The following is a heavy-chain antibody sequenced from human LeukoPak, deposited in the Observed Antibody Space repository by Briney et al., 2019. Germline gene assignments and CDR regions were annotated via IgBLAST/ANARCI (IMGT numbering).Heavy chain of an antibody. CDR3: ARGLWVRGVIIY. Sequence: ASVKVSCKASGYTFTSYDINWVRQATGQGLEWMGWMNPNSGNTGYAQKFQGRVTLTRNTSISTAYMELSSLRSEDTAVYYCARGLWVRGVIIYWGQGTLVTVSS. V-gene: IGHV1-8*01. CDR1: GYTFTSYD. CDR2: MNPNSGNT. J-gene: IGHJ4*02. D-gene: IGHD3-10*01.